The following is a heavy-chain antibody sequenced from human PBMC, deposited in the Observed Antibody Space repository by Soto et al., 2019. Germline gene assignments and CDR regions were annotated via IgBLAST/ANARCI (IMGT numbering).Heavy chain of an antibody. CDR3: AKGYCSGGSCYNFDY. D-gene: IGHD2-15*01. J-gene: IGHJ4*02. CDR2: ISGSGGST. V-gene: IGHV3-23*01. Sequence: GGSLRLSCAASGFTFSSYAMSWVRQAPGKGLEWVSAISGSGGSTYYADSVKGRFTISRDNSKNTLYLQMNSLRAEDTAVYYCAKGYCSGGSCYNFDYWGQGTLVTVSS. CDR1: GFTFSSYA.